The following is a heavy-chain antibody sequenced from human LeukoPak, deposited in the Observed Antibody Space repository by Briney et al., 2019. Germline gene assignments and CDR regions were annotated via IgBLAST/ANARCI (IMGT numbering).Heavy chain of an antibody. CDR1: GYTFTSYD. J-gene: IGHJ4*02. V-gene: IGHV1-8*01. CDR3: ARSVYSGYEHLDY. D-gene: IGHD5-12*01. CDR2: MNPNSGNT. Sequence: ASVKVSCKASGYTFTSYDINWVRQATGQGLEWMGWMNPNSGNTGYAQKFQGRVTMTRNTSISTAYMELSGLRSEDTAVYYCARSVYSGYEHLDYWGQGTLVTVSS.